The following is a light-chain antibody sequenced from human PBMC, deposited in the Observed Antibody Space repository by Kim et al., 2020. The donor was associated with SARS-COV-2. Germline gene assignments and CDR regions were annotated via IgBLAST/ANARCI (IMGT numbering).Light chain of an antibody. Sequence: PGQSGTISCTGTNSDVGAYNYVSWYQQHPGKAPKLIIHDVSERPSGVPDRFSGSKSGNAASLTISGLQAEDEADYYCSYGDRYTYVFGGGTKVTVL. CDR1: NSDVGAYNY. V-gene: IGLV2-11*03. CDR3: CSYGDRYTYV. CDR2: DVS. J-gene: IGLJ1*01.